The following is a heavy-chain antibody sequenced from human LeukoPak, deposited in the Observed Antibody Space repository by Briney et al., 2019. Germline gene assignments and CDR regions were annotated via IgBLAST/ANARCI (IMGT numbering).Heavy chain of an antibody. D-gene: IGHD6-6*01. Sequence: SETLSPTCAVYGESFSGYYWSWIRQPPGKRLEWIGEINHSGSTNYNPSLKSRVTISIDTSKHQFSLKLSSVTAADTAVYYCVRSSSSIFDYWGQGTLVTVSS. V-gene: IGHV4-34*01. J-gene: IGHJ4*02. CDR1: GESFSGYY. CDR3: VRSSSSIFDY. CDR2: INHSGST.